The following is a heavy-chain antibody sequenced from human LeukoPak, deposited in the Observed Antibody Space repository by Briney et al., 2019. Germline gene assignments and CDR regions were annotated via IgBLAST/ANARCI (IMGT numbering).Heavy chain of an antibody. Sequence: GGSLRLSCAASGFTFSSYWMSWVRQAPGKGLEWVANIKQDGSEKYYVDSVKGRFTISRDNSKNTLYLQMNSLRAGDTAIYYCARGAYNWNYRDWGQGTLVTVSS. J-gene: IGHJ4*02. CDR3: ARGAYNWNYRD. CDR1: GFTFSSYW. V-gene: IGHV3-7*01. CDR2: IKQDGSEK. D-gene: IGHD1-7*01.